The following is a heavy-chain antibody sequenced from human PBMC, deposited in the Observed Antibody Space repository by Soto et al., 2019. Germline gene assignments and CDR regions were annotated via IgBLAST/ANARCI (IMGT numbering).Heavy chain of an antibody. Sequence: SETLSLTCAVSGYSITSGYCWGWIRQPPGKGLEWIANIYHSGNTYYNPSLRSRVTISVDTSKNQFSLRLTSVTAADTAVYFCARHRDYYGSGSPYNWFDPSGQGNLVTVSS. CDR3: ARHRDYYGSGSPYNWFDP. D-gene: IGHD3-10*01. J-gene: IGHJ5*02. CDR1: GYSITSGYC. V-gene: IGHV4-38-2*01. CDR2: IYHSGNT.